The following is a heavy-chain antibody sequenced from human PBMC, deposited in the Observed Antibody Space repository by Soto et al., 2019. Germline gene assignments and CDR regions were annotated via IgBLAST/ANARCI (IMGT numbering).Heavy chain of an antibody. Sequence: ESGGGLVPPGGSLRLSCGASGFNFRLYPMAWVRQAPGKGLEWVSSISGSGGSTFYADSVKGRFTISRDNSKNTLYLQMDTLRAGDSAVYYCAKAHTFRFYYFTGGDYWGQGTLVTVSS. CDR2: ISGSGGST. CDR3: AKAHTFRFYYFTGGDY. J-gene: IGHJ4*02. CDR1: GFNFRLYP. V-gene: IGHV3-23*01. D-gene: IGHD3-22*01.